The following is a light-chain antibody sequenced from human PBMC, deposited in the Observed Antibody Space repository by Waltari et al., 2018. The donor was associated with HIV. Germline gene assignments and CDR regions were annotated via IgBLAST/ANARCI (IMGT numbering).Light chain of an antibody. CDR3: TSYGGINNYVV. V-gene: IGLV2-8*01. CDR2: EVS. CDR1: SSDVGNYTY. Sequence: QSALTQPPSASGSPGQSVTISCTGTSSDVGNYTYVSWYQQHPGHAPKLMIFEVSRRTSGVPHRFSGSKSGTTASLTVSGLQAEDEADYYCTSYGGINNYVVFGGGTKLTVL. J-gene: IGLJ2*01.